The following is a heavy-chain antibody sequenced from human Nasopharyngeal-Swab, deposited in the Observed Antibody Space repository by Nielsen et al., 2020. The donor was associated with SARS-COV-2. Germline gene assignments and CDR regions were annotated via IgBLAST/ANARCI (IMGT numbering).Heavy chain of an antibody. J-gene: IGHJ6*02. Sequence: GGSLRLSCAASGFTFSSYGMHWVRQAPGKGLEWVAVIWYDGSNKYYADSVKGRFTISRDNSKSTLYLQMNSLRAEDTAVYYCARETRGVNYYYYGLDVWGQGTTVTVSS. CDR3: ARETRGVNYYYYGLDV. CDR2: IWYDGSNK. D-gene: IGHD2-21*01. CDR1: GFTFSSYG. V-gene: IGHV3-33*01.